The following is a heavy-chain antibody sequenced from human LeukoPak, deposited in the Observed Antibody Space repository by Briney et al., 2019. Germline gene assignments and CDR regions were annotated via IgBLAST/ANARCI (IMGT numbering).Heavy chain of an antibody. CDR2: IWYDGSNK. J-gene: IGHJ4*02. CDR1: GFTFSSYG. D-gene: IGHD4-17*01. V-gene: IGHV3-33*06. CDR3: AKDLGPMTTVTPVGFDY. Sequence: GGSLRLSCAASGFTFSSYGMHWVRQAPGKGREWVAVIWYDGSNKYYADSVKGRFTISRDNSKNTLYLQMNSLRAEDTAVYYCAKDLGPMTTVTPVGFDYWGQGTLVTVSS.